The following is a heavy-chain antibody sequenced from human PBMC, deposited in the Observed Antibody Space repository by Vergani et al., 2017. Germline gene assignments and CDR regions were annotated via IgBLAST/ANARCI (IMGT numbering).Heavy chain of an antibody. CDR3: ARVSRFYYYDSSGYHDY. CDR1: GYTFTSYG. Sequence: QVQLVQSGAEVKKPGASVKVSCKASGYTFTSYGISWVRQAPGQGLEWMGWSSAYNGNTNYAQKLQGRVTMTTDTSTSTAYMELRSLRSDDTAVYYCARVSRFYYYDSSGYHDYWGQGTLVTVSS. D-gene: IGHD3-22*01. J-gene: IGHJ4*02. CDR2: SSAYNGNT. V-gene: IGHV1-18*01.